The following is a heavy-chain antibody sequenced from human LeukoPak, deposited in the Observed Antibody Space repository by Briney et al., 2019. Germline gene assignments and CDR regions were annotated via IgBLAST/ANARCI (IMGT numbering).Heavy chain of an antibody. Sequence: GGSLRLSCAASGFTFSSYEMNWVRQAPGKGLEWVSYISSSGSTIYYADSVNGRFTISRDNAKNSLYLQMNSLRAEDTAVYYCAELGITMIGGVWGKGTTVTISS. CDR3: AELGITMIGGV. V-gene: IGHV3-48*03. D-gene: IGHD3-10*02. CDR1: GFTFSSYE. J-gene: IGHJ6*04. CDR2: ISSSGSTI.